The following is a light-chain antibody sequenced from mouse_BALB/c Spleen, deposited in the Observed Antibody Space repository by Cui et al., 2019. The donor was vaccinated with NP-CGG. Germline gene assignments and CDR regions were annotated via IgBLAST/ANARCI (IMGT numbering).Light chain of an antibody. CDR3: ALWYSNHWV. CDR2: GTN. CDR1: TGAVTTSNY. Sequence: LTQESPLTTSPGETVTLTCRSSTGAVTTSNYANWVQEKPDHLFTGLIGGTNNRAPGVPARFSGSLIGDKAALTITGAQTEDEAVYFCALWYSNHWVFGGGTKLTVL. V-gene: IGLV1*01. J-gene: IGLJ1*01.